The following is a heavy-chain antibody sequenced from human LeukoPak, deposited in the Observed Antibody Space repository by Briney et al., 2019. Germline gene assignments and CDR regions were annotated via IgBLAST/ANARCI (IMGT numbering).Heavy chain of an antibody. CDR3: ARDNGYNSGSLGY. D-gene: IGHD6-19*01. V-gene: IGHV3-66*02. CDR1: GFTVSANY. J-gene: IGHJ4*02. Sequence: PGGSLRLSCAASGFTVSANYMSWVRQAPGKGLEWVSVIYSGGSTYYADSVTGRFTIFRDSSKNTLYLQMNSLRAEDTAVYCCARDNGYNSGSLGYWGQGTLVTVSS. CDR2: IYSGGST.